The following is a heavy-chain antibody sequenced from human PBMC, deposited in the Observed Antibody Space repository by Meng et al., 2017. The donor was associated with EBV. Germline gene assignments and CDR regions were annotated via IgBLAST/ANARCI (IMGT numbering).Heavy chain of an antibody. J-gene: IGHJ4*02. Sequence: VELVESGGGLVQPGGSLRLSCAASGFTFSSYWMHWVRQAPGKGLEWVGRIRSQVDGRTADYSAPVKGRFTISRDDSKHTLYLQMNSLKIEDSAVYYCTTDEGGSRFWGQGTLVTVSS. CDR2: IRSQVDGRTA. CDR1: GFTFSSYW. CDR3: TTDEGGSRF. D-gene: IGHD1-26*01. V-gene: IGHV3-15*01.